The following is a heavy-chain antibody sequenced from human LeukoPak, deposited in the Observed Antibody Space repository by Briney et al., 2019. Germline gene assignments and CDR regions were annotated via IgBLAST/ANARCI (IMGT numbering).Heavy chain of an antibody. CDR1: GFTFSNYN. D-gene: IGHD3-9*01. J-gene: IGHJ6*02. Sequence: GGSLRLSCAASGFTFSNYNMNWVRQAPGKGLECVSSITNGGSTIHHADSVKGRFTISRDNAKKTLYLQMNSLRAEDTAVYYCARSIGLTGGGVDVWGQGTTVTVSS. V-gene: IGHV3-11*01. CDR2: ITNGGSTI. CDR3: ARSIGLTGGGVDV.